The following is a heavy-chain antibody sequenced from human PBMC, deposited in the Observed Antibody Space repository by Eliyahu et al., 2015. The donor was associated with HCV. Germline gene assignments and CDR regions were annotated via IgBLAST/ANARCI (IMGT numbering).Heavy chain of an antibody. D-gene: IGHD3-22*01. Sequence: EVQLVESGGGLVQPGGSLRLSCAAXGFTFSRYWMHWVRQTPGKGLVWVSRINGDGSGTRYADSVKGRFTISRDNAKKTLYLQMNSLRAEDTAVYYCARSNYQDSGGYYYYSYGMDVWGQGTTVTVSS. J-gene: IGHJ6*02. CDR2: INGDGSGT. V-gene: IGHV3-74*01. CDR1: GFTFSRYW. CDR3: ARSNYQDSGGYYYYSYGMDV.